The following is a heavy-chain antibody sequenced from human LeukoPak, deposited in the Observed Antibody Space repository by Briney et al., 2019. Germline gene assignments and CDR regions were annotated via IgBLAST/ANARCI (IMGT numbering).Heavy chain of an antibody. CDR3: ASAGYSYGIDY. D-gene: IGHD5-18*01. CDR2: IYYSGNT. CDR1: GGSINSYY. Sequence: PSETLSLTCNVSGGSINSYYWTWIRQPPGKGLEWIGYIYYSGNTNYNPSLKSRVTISVDTSKNQFSLKLSSVTAADTAVYYCASAGYSYGIDYWGQGTLVTVSS. V-gene: IGHV4-59*08. J-gene: IGHJ4*02.